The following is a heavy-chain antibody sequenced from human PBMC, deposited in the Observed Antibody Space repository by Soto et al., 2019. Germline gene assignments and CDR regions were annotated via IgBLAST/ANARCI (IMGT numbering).Heavy chain of an antibody. CDR1: GGSISSGGYY. Sequence: QVQLQESGPGLVKPSQTLSLTCTVSGGSISSGGYYWSWIRQHPGKGLEWIGYIYYSGSTYYNPSLQSRVTISVDTSKNQFSLKLSSVTAADTAVYYCARVLWFGELHYYFDYWGQGTLVTVSS. CDR3: ARVLWFGELHYYFDY. V-gene: IGHV4-31*03. J-gene: IGHJ4*02. D-gene: IGHD3-10*01. CDR2: IYYSGST.